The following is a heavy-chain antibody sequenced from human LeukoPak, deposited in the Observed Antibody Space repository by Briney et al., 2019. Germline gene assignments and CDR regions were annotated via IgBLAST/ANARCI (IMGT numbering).Heavy chain of an antibody. J-gene: IGHJ5*02. Sequence: PSETLSLTCTVSGGSISSYYWSWIRQPAGKGLEWIWRIYTSGSTNYNPSLKSRVTMSVDTSKNQFSLKLSSVTAADTAVYYCARVSKVRGVNLGWFDPWGQGTLVTVSS. D-gene: IGHD3-10*01. CDR2: IYTSGST. CDR3: ARVSKVRGVNLGWFDP. V-gene: IGHV4-4*07. CDR1: GGSISSYY.